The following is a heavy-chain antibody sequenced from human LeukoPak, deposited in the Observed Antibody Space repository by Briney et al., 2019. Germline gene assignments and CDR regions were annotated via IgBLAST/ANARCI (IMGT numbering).Heavy chain of an antibody. CDR1: GGSFSGYY. V-gene: IGHV4-34*01. CDR3: ARRAELRFLEWSLDY. J-gene: IGHJ4*02. D-gene: IGHD3-3*01. Sequence: PSETLSLTCAVYGGSFSGYYWSWIRQPPGKGLEWIGEINHSGSTNYNPSLKSRVTISVDTSKNQFSLKLSSVTAADTAVYYCARRAELRFLEWSLDYWGQGTLVTVSS. CDR2: INHSGST.